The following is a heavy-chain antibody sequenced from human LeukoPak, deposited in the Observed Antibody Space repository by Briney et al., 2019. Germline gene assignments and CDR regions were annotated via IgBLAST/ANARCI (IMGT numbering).Heavy chain of an antibody. CDR2: IYHSGST. CDR1: GGSISSSNW. V-gene: IGHV4-4*02. CDR3: ARKAYYGGKPRPFDY. Sequence: SGTLSLTCAVSGGSISSSNWWSWVRQPPGKGLEWIGEIYHSGSTNYNPSLKSRVTISVDTSKNQFSLKLSSVTAADTAVYYCARKAYYGGKPRPFDYWGQGTLVTVSS. J-gene: IGHJ4*02. D-gene: IGHD4-23*01.